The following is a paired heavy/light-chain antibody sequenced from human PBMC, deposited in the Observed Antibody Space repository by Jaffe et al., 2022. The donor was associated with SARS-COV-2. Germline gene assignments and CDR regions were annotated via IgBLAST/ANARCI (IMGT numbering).Light chain of an antibody. Sequence: QSALTQPASVSGSPGQSITISCTGTSSDVGGYNYVSWYQQYPGKAPKLLIYDVSIRPSGLSNRFSGSKSGNTASLTISGLQAEDEADYYCNSFTSSNTWVFGGGTKLTVL. CDR1: SSDVGGYNY. V-gene: IGLV2-14*01. CDR3: NSFTSSNTWV. CDR2: DVS. J-gene: IGLJ3*02.
Heavy chain of an antibody. Sequence: QVQLVESGGGVVQPGRSLRLSCAASGFTFRDYGLHWVRQAPGKGLQWVALISYGRTGIYYADSVKGRFTISRDNSANTVDLQMNSLTSDDTAVYYCARDKSEKYTIDYWGQGTLVTVSS. CDR2: ISYGRTGI. CDR3: ARDKSEKYTIDY. CDR1: GFTFRDYG. V-gene: IGHV3-30*01. D-gene: IGHD3-3*01. J-gene: IGHJ4*02.